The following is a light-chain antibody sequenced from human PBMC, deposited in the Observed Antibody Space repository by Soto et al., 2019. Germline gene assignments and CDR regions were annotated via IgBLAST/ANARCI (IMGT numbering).Light chain of an antibody. CDR2: LNRDGSH. V-gene: IGLV4-69*01. CDR3: QTWDTVVV. CDR1: SGHSDSG. Sequence: QAVVTQSPSASASLGASVKLTCTLSSGHSDSGIAWHQQQPDKGPRYLMKLNRDGSHNKGDGIPDRFSGSSSGAERYLTISSLESDDEADYYCQTWDTVVVFGGGTKLTVL. J-gene: IGLJ2*01.